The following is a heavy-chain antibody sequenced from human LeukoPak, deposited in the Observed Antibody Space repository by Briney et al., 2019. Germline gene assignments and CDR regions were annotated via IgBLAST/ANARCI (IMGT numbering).Heavy chain of an antibody. CDR2: INTDGSST. J-gene: IGHJ4*02. V-gene: IGHV3-74*01. Sequence: GGSLRLSCAASGFTLSGYWMHWVRQAPGKGLVWVSRINTDGSSTSYADSVKGRFTISRDNAKNTLYLQMNSLRADDTAVYYCARRGVPAATSFYFDYWGQGTLVTVSS. CDR1: GFTLSGYW. D-gene: IGHD2-2*01. CDR3: ARRGVPAATSFYFDY.